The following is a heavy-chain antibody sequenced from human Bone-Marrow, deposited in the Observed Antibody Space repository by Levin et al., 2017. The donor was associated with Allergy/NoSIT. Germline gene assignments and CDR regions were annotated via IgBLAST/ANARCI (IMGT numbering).Heavy chain of an antibody. CDR3: ARGGLTNSGNYVLDP. CDR2: ISYDGTTI. J-gene: IGHJ5*02. Sequence: GGSLRLSCAASGFTLSHYWMHWVRQTPGKGLMWVSQISYDGTTIHYADSVKGRITVSRDNAKNTLYLQMNSLRAEDTAVFYCARGGLTNSGNYVLDPWGQGTLVTVSS. D-gene: IGHD3-10*01. CDR1: GFTLSHYW. V-gene: IGHV3-74*01.